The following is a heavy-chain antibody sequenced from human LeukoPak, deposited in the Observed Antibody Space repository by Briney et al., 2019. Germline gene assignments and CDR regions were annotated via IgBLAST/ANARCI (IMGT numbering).Heavy chain of an antibody. V-gene: IGHV3-30-3*01. CDR3: ARGYFDY. J-gene: IGHJ4*02. Sequence: GGSLRLSCAASGFTFSSYAMHWVRQAPGKGLEWVAVIPYDGSNKYYADSVKGRFTISRDNSKNTLYLQMNSLRAEDTAVYYCARGYFDYWGQGTLVTVSS. CDR1: GFTFSSYA. CDR2: IPYDGSNK.